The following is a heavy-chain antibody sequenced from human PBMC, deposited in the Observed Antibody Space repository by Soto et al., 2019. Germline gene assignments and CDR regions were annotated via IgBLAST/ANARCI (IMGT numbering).Heavy chain of an antibody. J-gene: IGHJ4*02. D-gene: IGHD6-19*01. CDR3: AKELVNSGWTYFDC. V-gene: IGHV3-23*01. CDR2: ISDSGGRT. Sequence: GGSLRLSCAASGFTFNTYAMSWVRQAPGKGLEWVSAISDSGGRTYYADSVKGRFAISRDNSKNTLYLQINSLRAEDTAVYFCAKELVNSGWTYFDCWGQGTLVTVSS. CDR1: GFTFNTYA.